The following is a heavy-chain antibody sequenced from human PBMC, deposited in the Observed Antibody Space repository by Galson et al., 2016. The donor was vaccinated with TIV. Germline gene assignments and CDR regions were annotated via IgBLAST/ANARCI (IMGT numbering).Heavy chain of an antibody. J-gene: IGHJ6*02. CDR2: YDPEVFKT. V-gene: IGHV1-24*01. Sequence: SVKVSCKVSGNSLDELVIHWVRQAPGKGLEWMGGYDPEVFKTVYAPRFQGRVTMNANTDRDTAYMELGSLRIDDTAAYYCARGALDTDREYYYYYGLDVWGQGTTVTVSS. CDR3: ARGALDTDREYYYYYGLDV. CDR1: GNSLDELV. D-gene: IGHD5-18*01.